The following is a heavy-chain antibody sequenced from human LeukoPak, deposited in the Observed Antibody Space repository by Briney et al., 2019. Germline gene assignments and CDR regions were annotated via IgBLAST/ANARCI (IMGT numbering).Heavy chain of an antibody. CDR1: GGSISSYY. CDR3: AQTAAGTNWFDP. CDR2: IYYSGST. Sequence: SEALSLTCTVSGGSISSYYWSWIRQPPGKGLEWIGYIYYSGSTNYSPSLKSRVTISVDTSKNQFSLKLSSVTAANTAVYYRAQTAAGTNWFDPWGQGTLVTVSS. D-gene: IGHD6-13*01. V-gene: IGHV4-59*08. J-gene: IGHJ5*02.